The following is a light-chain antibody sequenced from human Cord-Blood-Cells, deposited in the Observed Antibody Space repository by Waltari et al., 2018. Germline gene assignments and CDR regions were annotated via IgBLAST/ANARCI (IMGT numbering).Light chain of an antibody. V-gene: IGKV3-11*01. CDR2: DAS. J-gene: IGKJ1*01. CDR3: QQRSNWPPWT. CDR1: QSVSSY. Sequence: EIVLTQSPATLLLSPGERATLSCRASQSVSSYLAWYQQKPGQAPRLLIYDASNRATGIPARFSGSGSGTDFTLTISSLEPEDFAVYYCQQRSNWPPWTFGQGTKVEIK.